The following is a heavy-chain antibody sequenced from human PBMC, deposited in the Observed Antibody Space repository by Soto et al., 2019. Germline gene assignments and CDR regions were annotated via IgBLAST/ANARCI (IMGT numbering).Heavy chain of an antibody. CDR1: GYIFTTYG. D-gene: IGHD2-2*01. Sequence: QVQLVQSGAEVKKPGASVKVACKASGYIFTTYGSTWVRQAPGQGLEWMGWISSYNGNTTYAQKLQGRVTMTTDTSSSTAYMELRSLTSDDTAVYYCARERYCISIGCSLDRWGQGTLVTVSS. J-gene: IGHJ5*02. CDR3: ARERYCISIGCSLDR. V-gene: IGHV1-18*01. CDR2: ISSYNGNT.